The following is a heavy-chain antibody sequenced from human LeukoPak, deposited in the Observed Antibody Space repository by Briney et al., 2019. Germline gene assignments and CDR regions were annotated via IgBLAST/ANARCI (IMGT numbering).Heavy chain of an antibody. V-gene: IGHV3-23*01. D-gene: IGHD3-3*02. CDR2: ISGSGGST. Sequence: PGGSLRLSCAASGFTFSSYAMSWVRQAPGKGLEWVSAISGSGGSTYYADSVKGRFTISRDNSKNTLYLQMNSLRAEDTAVYYCAGISSNPEDYYYGMDVWGRGTTVTVSS. CDR1: GFTFSSYA. CDR3: AGISSNPEDYYYGMDV. J-gene: IGHJ6*02.